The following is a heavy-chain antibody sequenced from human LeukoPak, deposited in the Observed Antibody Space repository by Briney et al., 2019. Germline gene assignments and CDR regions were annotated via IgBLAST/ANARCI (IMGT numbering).Heavy chain of an antibody. V-gene: IGHV4-39*01. D-gene: IGHD3-9*01. J-gene: IGHJ4*02. CDR2: IYYSGST. Sequence: PSETLSLTCTVSGGSFSSSTYYWGWIRQPPGKGLEWIGTIYYSGSTYYNPSLKSRVTISVDTSKNQFSLKLSSVTAADTAVYYCARLTYYDILTGYPYFDYWGQGTLVTVSS. CDR3: ARLTYYDILTGYPYFDY. CDR1: GGSFSSSTYY.